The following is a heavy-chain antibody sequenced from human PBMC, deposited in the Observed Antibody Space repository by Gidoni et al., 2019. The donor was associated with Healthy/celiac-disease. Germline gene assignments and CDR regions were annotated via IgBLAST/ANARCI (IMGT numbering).Heavy chain of an antibody. CDR3: ARLSVWAAAPSFDY. CDR2: IYYSGST. Sequence: QLQLQESGPGLVKPSETLSLTCTVPGGSISSSSSYWGWIRQPPGKGLEWIGSIYYSGSTYYNPSLKSRVTISVDTSKNQFSLKLSSVTAADTAVYYCARLSVWAAAPSFDYWGQGTLVTVSS. D-gene: IGHD6-13*01. V-gene: IGHV4-39*01. J-gene: IGHJ4*02. CDR1: GGSISSSSSY.